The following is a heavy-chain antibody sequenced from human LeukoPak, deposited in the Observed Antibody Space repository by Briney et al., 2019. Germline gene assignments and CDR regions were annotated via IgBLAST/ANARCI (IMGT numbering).Heavy chain of an antibody. CDR3: AIAAAGTFH. D-gene: IGHD6-13*01. CDR2: INHSGCT. Sequence: NPSETLSLTCAVCGGSFSGYYWSWIRQPPGKGLEWIGEINHSGCTNYNPSLKSRVTISVDTSKNQFSLKLSSVTAADTAVYYCAIAAAGTFHWGQGTLVTVSS. J-gene: IGHJ4*02. V-gene: IGHV4-34*01. CDR1: GGSFSGYY.